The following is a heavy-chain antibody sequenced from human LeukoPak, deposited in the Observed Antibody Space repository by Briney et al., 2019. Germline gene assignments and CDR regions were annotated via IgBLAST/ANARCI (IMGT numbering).Heavy chain of an antibody. CDR2: VHYSRGT. J-gene: IGHJ5*02. CDR1: GGSISSHY. V-gene: IGHV4-59*11. D-gene: IGHD5-12*01. CDR3: ASGQGWLTDH. Sequence: SETLSLTCTVSGGSISSHYCNWIRQSPGKELEWIGYVHYSRGTNYNPSLKSRVTMSLDTSKNQFFLQLSSVTAADTAVYHCASGQGWLTDHWGRGTLVAVSS.